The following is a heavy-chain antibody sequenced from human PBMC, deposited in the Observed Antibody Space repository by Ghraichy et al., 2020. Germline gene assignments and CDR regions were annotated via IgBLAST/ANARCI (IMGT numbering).Heavy chain of an antibody. V-gene: IGHV3-53*01. CDR3: ARLQACDSSGYCPYYFDY. CDR1: GFTVSSHY. Sequence: GESLNISCAASGFTVSSHYMSWVRQAPGKGLEWVSVIYSGGSTYYADSVKGRFTISRDNSKNTLYLQMNSLRAEDTAVYYCARLQACDSSGYCPYYFDYWGQGTLVTVSS. CDR2: IYSGGST. D-gene: IGHD3-22*01. J-gene: IGHJ4*02.